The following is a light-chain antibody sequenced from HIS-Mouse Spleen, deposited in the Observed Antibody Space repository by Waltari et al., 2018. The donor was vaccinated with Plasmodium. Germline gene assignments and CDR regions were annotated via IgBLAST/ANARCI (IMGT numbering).Light chain of an antibody. Sequence: SPGQSIPISCTGPSSDVGSYNLVSWYQQHPGKAPKLMIYEGSKRPSGVSNRFSGSKSGNTASLTISGLQAEDEADYYCCSYAGSSTYVFGTGTKVTVL. CDR2: EGS. CDR1: SSDVGSYNL. CDR3: CSYAGSSTYV. V-gene: IGLV2-23*01. J-gene: IGLJ1*01.